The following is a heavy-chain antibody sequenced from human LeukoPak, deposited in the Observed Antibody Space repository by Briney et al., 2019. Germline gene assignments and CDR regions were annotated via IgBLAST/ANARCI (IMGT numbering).Heavy chain of an antibody. CDR2: IYHSGST. J-gene: IGHJ2*01. Sequence: SETLSLTCAVSGYSISSGYYWGWIRQPPGKGLEWIGSIYHSGSTYYNPSLKSRVTISVDTSKNQFSLKLSSVTAADTAVYYCAREVTTVANFDLWCRGTLVTVSS. CDR1: GYSISSGYY. CDR3: AREVTTVANFDL. D-gene: IGHD4-23*01. V-gene: IGHV4-38-2*02.